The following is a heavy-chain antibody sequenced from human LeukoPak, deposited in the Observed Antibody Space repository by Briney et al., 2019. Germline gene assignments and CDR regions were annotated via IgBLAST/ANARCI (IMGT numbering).Heavy chain of an antibody. CDR1: GFTFSSYG. D-gene: IGHD3-10*01. J-gene: IGHJ6*02. V-gene: IGHV3-48*02. Sequence: PGGSLRLSCAASGFTFSSYGMNWVRQTPGKGLEWISYITSSGATIYYADSVEGRFTISRDNAKNSLNLQMNSLRDEDTAVYFCARDIGARSSILYQYGMDVWGQGTTVTVSS. CDR2: ITSSGATI. CDR3: ARDIGARSSILYQYGMDV.